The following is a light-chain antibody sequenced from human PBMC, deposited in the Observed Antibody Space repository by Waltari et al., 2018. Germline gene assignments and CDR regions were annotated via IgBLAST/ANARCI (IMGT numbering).Light chain of an antibody. CDR3: QHYGASPFS. CDR1: QSVGSKY. J-gene: IGKJ3*01. V-gene: IGKV3-20*01. CDR2: GTS. Sequence: IVLTQYPGTLSLSPGERGTLSCRASQSVGSKYLACYQHKPGQAPRLLIHGTSVRATGIPDRFSGGGSETDFTLTISRLEPEDLAVYYCQHYGASPFSFGPGTKVEIQ.